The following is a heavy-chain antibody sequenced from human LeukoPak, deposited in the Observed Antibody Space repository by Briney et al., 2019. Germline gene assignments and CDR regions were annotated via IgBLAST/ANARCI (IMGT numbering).Heavy chain of an antibody. CDR3: ARDWTGYCSGGSCYSGGWFDP. J-gene: IGHJ5*02. Sequence: GGSLRLSCAASGFTFSSYAMSWVGQAPGKGLEWVSAISGSGGSTDYADSVKGRFTISRDNSKNTLYLQMNSLRSEDTAVYYCARDWTGYCSGGSCYSGGWFDPWGQGTLVTVSS. D-gene: IGHD2-15*01. V-gene: IGHV3-23*01. CDR1: GFTFSSYA. CDR2: ISGSGGST.